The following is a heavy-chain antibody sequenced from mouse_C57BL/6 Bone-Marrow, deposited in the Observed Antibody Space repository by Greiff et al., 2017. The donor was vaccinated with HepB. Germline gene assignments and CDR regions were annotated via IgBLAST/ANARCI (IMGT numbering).Heavy chain of an antibody. D-gene: IGHD3-2*02. CDR2: IRSKSNNYAT. CDR3: VRDHRLRAMDY. J-gene: IGHJ4*01. Sequence: EVKLLESGGGLVQPKGSLKLSCAASGFSFNTYAMNWVRQAPGKGLEWVARIRSKSNNYATYYADSVKDRFTISRDDSQSMLYLQMNNLKTEDTAMYYCVRDHRLRAMDYWGQGTSVTVSS. V-gene: IGHV10-1*01. CDR1: GFSFNTYA.